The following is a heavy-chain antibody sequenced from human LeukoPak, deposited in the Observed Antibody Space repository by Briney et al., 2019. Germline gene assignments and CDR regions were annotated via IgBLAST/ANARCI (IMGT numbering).Heavy chain of an antibody. Sequence: SETLSLTCTVSGGPISSYYWSWIRQPPGKGLEWIGYISYSGSTNYNPYLKSRVTVSVDTSKNQFSLKLSSVTAADTAVYYCARATYGGNSRWFDPWGQGTLVTVSS. V-gene: IGHV4-59*01. CDR1: GGPISSYY. D-gene: IGHD4-23*01. J-gene: IGHJ5*02. CDR2: ISYSGST. CDR3: ARATYGGNSRWFDP.